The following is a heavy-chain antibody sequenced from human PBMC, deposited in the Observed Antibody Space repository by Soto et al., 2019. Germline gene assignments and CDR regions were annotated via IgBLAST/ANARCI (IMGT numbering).Heavy chain of an antibody. V-gene: IGHV3-30*04. J-gene: IGHJ2*01. CDR2: ISYDGSNK. D-gene: IGHD5-18*01. CDR3: ARGRGIQLWLSEYFDL. Sequence: GGSLRLSCAASGFTFSSYAMHWVRQAPGKGLEWVAVISYDGSNKYYADSLKGRFTISRDNSKNTLYLQMNSLRAEDSAVYFCARGRGIQLWLSEYFDLWGRGTLVTVSS. CDR1: GFTFSSYA.